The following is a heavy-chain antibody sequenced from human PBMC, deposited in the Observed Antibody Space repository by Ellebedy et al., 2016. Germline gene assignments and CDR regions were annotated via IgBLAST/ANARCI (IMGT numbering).Heavy chain of an antibody. D-gene: IGHD1-26*01. CDR2: IYYSGST. CDR3: ARDGIGAYGMDV. CDR1: GGSISSGGYY. V-gene: IGHV4-31*03. Sequence: SETLSLXXTVSGGSISSGGYYWSWIRQHPGKGLEWIGYIYYSGSTYYNPSLKSRVTISVDTSKNQFSLKLSSVTAADTAVYYCARDGIGAYGMDVWGQGTTVTVSS. J-gene: IGHJ6*02.